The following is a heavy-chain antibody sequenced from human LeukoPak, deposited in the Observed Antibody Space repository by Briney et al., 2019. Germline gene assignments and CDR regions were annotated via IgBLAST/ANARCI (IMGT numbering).Heavy chain of an antibody. CDR2: IDPSDSET. CDR1: GYSFTSYW. V-gene: IGHV5-51*01. D-gene: IGHD5-18*01. J-gene: IGHJ4*02. Sequence: GESLKISCKASGYSFTSYWIGWVRQMPGKGLAWMGIIDPSDSETRYTPSFQGQVTISVDKSLTTASVQWYSLKASDTAMYNCARQTAMGRSGDYWGQGTLVTVSS. CDR3: ARQTAMGRSGDY.